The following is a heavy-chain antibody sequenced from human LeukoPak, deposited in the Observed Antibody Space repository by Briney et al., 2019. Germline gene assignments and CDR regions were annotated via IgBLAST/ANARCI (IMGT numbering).Heavy chain of an antibody. Sequence: PSQTLSLTCAVYGGSFSGYYWSWIRQPPGKGLEWIGGINHSGSTNYNPSLKSRVTISVDTSKNQFSLKLSSVTAADTAVYYCARRGAVVVPAATIGPYYFDYWGQGTLVTVSS. D-gene: IGHD2-2*01. CDR2: INHSGST. CDR3: ARRGAVVVPAATIGPYYFDY. J-gene: IGHJ4*02. CDR1: GGSFSGYY. V-gene: IGHV4-34*01.